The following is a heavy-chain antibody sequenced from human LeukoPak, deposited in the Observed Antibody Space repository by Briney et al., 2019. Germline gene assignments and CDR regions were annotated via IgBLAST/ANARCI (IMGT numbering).Heavy chain of an antibody. Sequence: GGSLRLSCAASGFTFSSYAMHWVRQAPGKGLEYVSAISSNGGSTYYANSVKGRFTISRDNSKNTLYLQMGSLRAEDMAVYYCVRDKVVGPTLFDYWGQGTLVTVSS. D-gene: IGHD1-26*01. J-gene: IGHJ4*02. CDR3: VRDKVVGPTLFDY. CDR2: ISSNGGST. V-gene: IGHV3-64*01. CDR1: GFTFSSYA.